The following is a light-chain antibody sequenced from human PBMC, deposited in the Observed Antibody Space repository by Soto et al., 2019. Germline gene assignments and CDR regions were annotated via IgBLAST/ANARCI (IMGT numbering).Light chain of an antibody. CDR3: CSYAGSNNFGV. CDR2: EVS. CDR1: SSDVGRYNY. Sequence: QSVLTRPPSASGSPGQSVTISCTGTSSDVGRYNYVSWYQQHPGRAPKLMIYEVSRRPSGVPDRFSGSKSGNTASLTVSGLQAEDEADYYCCSYAGSNNFGVFGTGTKLTVL. V-gene: IGLV2-8*01. J-gene: IGLJ1*01.